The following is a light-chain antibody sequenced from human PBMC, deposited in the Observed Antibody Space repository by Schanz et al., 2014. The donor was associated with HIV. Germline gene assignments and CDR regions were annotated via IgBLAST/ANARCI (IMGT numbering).Light chain of an antibody. CDR2: DGS. Sequence: QSALTQPASVSGSPGQSITISCTGPNSVIDFYYSVSWFQQHPNKAPQLMIYDGSRRPSGVSNRFSGSKSDNTASLTISALQPEDEADYYCISYTSDTVLFGGGTKLTVL. CDR1: NSVIDFYYS. V-gene: IGLV2-14*03. J-gene: IGLJ2*01. CDR3: ISYTSDTVL.